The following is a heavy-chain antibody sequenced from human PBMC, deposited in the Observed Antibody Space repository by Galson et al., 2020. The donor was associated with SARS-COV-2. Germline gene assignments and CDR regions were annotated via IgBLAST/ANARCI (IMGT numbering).Heavy chain of an antibody. V-gene: IGHV3-30*04. CDR3: ASDYGNSAEGNLAYYFDY. D-gene: IGHD4-17*01. CDR2: ISHDETDK. J-gene: IGHJ4*02. Sequence: GGSLRLSCVGSGFRFQNYAMHWVRQAPGQGLEWVALISHDETDKFYADSVKGRFTVSRDNSKNTLFLQMSSLRPDDTALYYCASDYGNSAEGNLAYYFDYWGQGTLVTVSS. CDR1: GFRFQNYA.